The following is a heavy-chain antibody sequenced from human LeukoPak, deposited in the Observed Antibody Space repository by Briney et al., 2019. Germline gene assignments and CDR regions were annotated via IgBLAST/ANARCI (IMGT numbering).Heavy chain of an antibody. V-gene: IGHV4-4*02. CDR2: IYHSGST. J-gene: IGHJ4*02. CDR3: ARAYYDRSGYYLGY. D-gene: IGHD3-22*01. CDR1: GGSISNSNW. Sequence: SQTLSLTCVVSGGSISNSNWWSWVRQPPGKSLERIGEIYHSGSTNYNPSLKSRVTISVDKSKNQFSLKLSSVTAADTAVYYCARAYYDRSGYYLGYWGQGTLVTVSS.